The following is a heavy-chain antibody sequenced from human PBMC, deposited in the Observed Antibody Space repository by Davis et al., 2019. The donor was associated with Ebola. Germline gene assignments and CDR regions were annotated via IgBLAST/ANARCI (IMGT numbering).Heavy chain of an antibody. V-gene: IGHV4-59*12. D-gene: IGHD3-10*01. CDR1: GGSISSYY. CDR3: ARGEELGNWFDP. CDR2: IYYSGST. J-gene: IGHJ5*02. Sequence: MPSETLSLTCTVSGGSISSYYWSWIRQPPGKGLEWIGYIYYSGSTYYNPSLKSRVTISVDTSKNQFSLKLSSVTAADTAVYYCARGEELGNWFDPWGQGTLVTVSS.